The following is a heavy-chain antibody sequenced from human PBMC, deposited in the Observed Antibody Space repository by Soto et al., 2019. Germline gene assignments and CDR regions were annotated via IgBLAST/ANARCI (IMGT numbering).Heavy chain of an antibody. CDR1: GFIFSNFW. J-gene: IGHJ5*02. Sequence: GGSLRLSCEASGFIFSNFWMHWVRQVPGRGLVWVSGVNTDGSTTAYADSVKGRFTISRDNARKKVFLEMNSLRAEETAIYYCTRGAWDCGSASCLINRWGQGTQVTVSS. CDR2: VNTDGSTT. D-gene: IGHD2-2*01. CDR3: TRGAWDCGSASCLINR. V-gene: IGHV3-74*01.